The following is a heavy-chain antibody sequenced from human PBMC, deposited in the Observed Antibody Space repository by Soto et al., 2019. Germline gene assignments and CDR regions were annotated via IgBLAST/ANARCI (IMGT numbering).Heavy chain of an antibody. CDR1: GFTFSYYR. D-gene: IGHD1-26*01. CDR2: IDSDGSST. Sequence: EVQLVESGGGLVRPGGSLRLSCAASGFTFSYYRMHWVRQAPGKGLVWVSRIDSDGSSTTDADFVKGRFIISRDNARNTVDLQMNSVRVEDTAVYYCARGDRGAFDLWGQATVVTVSS. CDR3: ARGDRGAFDL. J-gene: IGHJ3*01. V-gene: IGHV3-74*01.